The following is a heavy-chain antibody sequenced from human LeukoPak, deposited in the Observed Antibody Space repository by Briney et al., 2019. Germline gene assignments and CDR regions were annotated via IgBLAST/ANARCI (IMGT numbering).Heavy chain of an antibody. Sequence: SQTLSLTCTVSGGSISSGSYYWSWLRQPAGKGLEWIGRVYTSGSTHYNPSLKSRVTISVDTSKNQFSLKLSSVTAADTAVYYCARVTRELDDYWGQGTLVTVSS. CDR2: VYTSGST. CDR1: GGSISSGSYY. D-gene: IGHD1-7*01. V-gene: IGHV4-61*02. J-gene: IGHJ4*02. CDR3: ARVTRELDDY.